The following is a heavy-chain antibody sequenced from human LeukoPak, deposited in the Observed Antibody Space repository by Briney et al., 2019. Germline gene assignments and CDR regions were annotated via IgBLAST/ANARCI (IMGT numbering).Heavy chain of an antibody. CDR1: GGSFSGFY. J-gene: IGHJ4*02. CDR3: ARGPRGIYHY. Sequence: KPSETLSLTCAVYGGSFSGFYCSWIRQPPGKGLEWIGEINHSGSTNYNPSLKSRVTISVDTSKNQFSLKLSSVIAADTAVYYCARGPRGIYHYWGQGTLVTVSS. V-gene: IGHV4-34*01. CDR2: INHSGST. D-gene: IGHD6-13*01.